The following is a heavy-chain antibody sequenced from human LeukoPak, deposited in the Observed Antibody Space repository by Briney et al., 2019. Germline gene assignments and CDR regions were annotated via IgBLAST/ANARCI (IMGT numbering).Heavy chain of an antibody. J-gene: IGHJ4*02. CDR2: ISGSGGST. CDR3: AKDQEAVAGQTPFDY. D-gene: IGHD6-19*01. V-gene: IGHV3-23*01. CDR1: GFTFSSYA. Sequence: PGGSLRLSCAASGFTFSSYAMSWVRQAPGKGLEWVSAISGSGGSTYYADSVKGRFTISRDNSKNTLYLQMSSLRAEDTAVYYCAKDQEAVAGQTPFDYWGQGTLVTVSS.